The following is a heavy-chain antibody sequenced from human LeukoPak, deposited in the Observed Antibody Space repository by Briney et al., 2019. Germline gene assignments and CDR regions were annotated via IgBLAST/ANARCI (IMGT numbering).Heavy chain of an antibody. CDR2: IIPIFGTA. J-gene: IGHJ4*02. V-gene: IGHV1-69*13. CDR1: GYTFTSYG. D-gene: IGHD5-18*01. CDR3: ASRASGARIQLWLDY. Sequence: ASVKVSCKASGYTFTSYGISWVRQAPGQGLEWMGGIIPIFGTANYAQKFQGRVTITADESTSTAYMELSSLRSEDTAVYYCASRASGARIQLWLDYWGQGTLVTVSS.